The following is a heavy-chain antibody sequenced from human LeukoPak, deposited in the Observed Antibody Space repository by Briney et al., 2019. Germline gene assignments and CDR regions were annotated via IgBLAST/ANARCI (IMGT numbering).Heavy chain of an antibody. D-gene: IGHD1-14*01. CDR1: GFSFSSDA. Sequence: GGSLRLSCAASGFSFSSDAMSWVRQAPGKGLEWVSGISSSGFRTYYADSVKGRFTISRDNSKNTLYLQMNSLRAQDHTAVNSGAKSPGTSNGGTADSGQGTLVTVSS. CDR2: ISSSGFRT. V-gene: IGHV3-23*01. CDR3: AKSPGTSNGGTAD. J-gene: IGHJ4*02.